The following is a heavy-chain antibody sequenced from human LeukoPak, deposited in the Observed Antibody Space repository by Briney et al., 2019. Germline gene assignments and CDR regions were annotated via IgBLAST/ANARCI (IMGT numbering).Heavy chain of an antibody. J-gene: IGHJ4*02. CDR1: GYTFTDYY. D-gene: IGHD2-21*01. CDR2: INPNSDYT. CDR3: AVAPGDY. V-gene: IGHV1-2*02. Sequence: ASVKVSCKASGYTFTDYYIHWLRQARGQGLEWMGWINPNSDYTFYAQKFQGRVTLTRDTSISTVYMELTTLTSDDTALYYCAVAPGDYWGQGTLVSVSA.